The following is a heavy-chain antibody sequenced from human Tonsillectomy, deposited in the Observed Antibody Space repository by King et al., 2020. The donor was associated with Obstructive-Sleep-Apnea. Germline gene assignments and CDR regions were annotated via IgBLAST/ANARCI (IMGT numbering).Heavy chain of an antibody. D-gene: IGHD2-8*01. CDR1: EVTGRSNY. CDR2: IYSGGTT. J-gene: IGHJ3*01. V-gene: IGHV3-66*01. Sequence: VQLVESGGGLVQPGGSLRLSCSVSEVTGRSNYMSWVRQAPGKGLEWVSVIYSGGTTYYADSVKGRFPISRDNSENTVYLQMNSVRAEDTAVYYCARGGGGLIIADAFDVWGQGTMVIVSS. CDR3: ARGGGGLIIADAFDV.